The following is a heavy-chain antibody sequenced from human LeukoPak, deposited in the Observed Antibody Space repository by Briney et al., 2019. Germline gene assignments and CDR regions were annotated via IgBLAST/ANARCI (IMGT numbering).Heavy chain of an antibody. D-gene: IGHD3-22*01. CDR2: ISSSRRTI. J-gene: IGHJ4*02. CDR3: ARDGDSGGYYYGPFDN. Sequence: GGSLRLSCAASGFTFSLFGMTWVRQAPGKGLEWISYISSSRRTINYADSVKGRFTISRDNAKNSLYLQMNNLRAEDTAVYYRARDGDSGGYYYGPFDNWGQGTLVTVSS. V-gene: IGHV3-48*04. CDR1: GFTFSLFG.